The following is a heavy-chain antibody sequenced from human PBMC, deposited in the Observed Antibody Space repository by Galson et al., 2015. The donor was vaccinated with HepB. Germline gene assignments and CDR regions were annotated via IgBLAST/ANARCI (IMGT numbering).Heavy chain of an antibody. CDR3: ARDSQPRATIFGVVQLSYYYYMDV. V-gene: IGHV1-46*03. Sequence: VKVSCKASGYTFTSYYMHWVRQAPGQGLEWMGIINPSGGSTSYAQKFQGRVTMTRDTSTSTVYMELSSLRSEDTAVYYCARDSQPRATIFGVVQLSYYYYMDVWGKGTTVTVSS. CDR2: INPSGGST. D-gene: IGHD3-3*01. CDR1: GYTFTSYY. J-gene: IGHJ6*03.